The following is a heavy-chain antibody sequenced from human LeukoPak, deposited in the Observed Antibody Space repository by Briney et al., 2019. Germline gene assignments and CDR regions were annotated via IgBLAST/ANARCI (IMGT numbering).Heavy chain of an antibody. J-gene: IGHJ4*02. CDR3: ARIGDDFWSGYPD. Sequence: SETLSLTCAVYGGSFSGYYWSWIRQPPGKGLEWIGEINHSGSTNYNPSLKSRVTISVDTSKNQFSLKLSSVTAADTAVYYCARIGDDFWSGYPDWGQGTLVTVSS. V-gene: IGHV4-34*01. CDR1: GGSFSGYY. CDR2: INHSGST. D-gene: IGHD3-3*01.